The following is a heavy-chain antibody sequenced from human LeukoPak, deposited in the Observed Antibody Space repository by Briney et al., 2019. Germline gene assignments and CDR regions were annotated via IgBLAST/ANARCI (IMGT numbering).Heavy chain of an antibody. D-gene: IGHD6-13*01. V-gene: IGHV3-7*03. CDR2: IKQDGSEK. J-gene: IGHJ5*02. CDR1: GFTFSSYW. Sequence: GGSLRLSCAASGFTFSSYWMSWVRQAPGKGLEWVANIKQDGSEKYYVDSVKGRFTISRDNAKNSLYLQMNSLRAEDTAVYYCARGGVNSSSWYLVWFDPWGQGTLVTVSS. CDR3: ARGGVNSSSWYLVWFDP.